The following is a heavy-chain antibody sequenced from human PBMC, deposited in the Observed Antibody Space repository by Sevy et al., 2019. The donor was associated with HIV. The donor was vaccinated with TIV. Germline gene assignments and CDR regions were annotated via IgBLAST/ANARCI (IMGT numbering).Heavy chain of an antibody. D-gene: IGHD3-22*01. CDR2: FDPEDDEK. CDR3: AATKDYYESSGPPFDY. CDR1: GYTLTELS. J-gene: IGHJ4*02. V-gene: IGHV1-24*01. Sequence: ASVKVSCKVSGYTLTELSVHWVRQAPGKGLEWMATFDPEDDEKIYAQKFQGRVTMTEDTSTDTAYMELSSLRSEDTAVYYCAATKDYYESSGPPFDYWGQGTLVTVSS.